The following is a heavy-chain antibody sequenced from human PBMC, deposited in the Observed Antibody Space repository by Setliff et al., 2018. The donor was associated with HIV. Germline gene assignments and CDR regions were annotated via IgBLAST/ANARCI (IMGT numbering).Heavy chain of an antibody. CDR3: AKDRQQLDPREFDY. CDR2: IGGHGSII. V-gene: IGHV3-48*03. Sequence: GGSLRLSCAASGLIFSSYEMNWVRQAPGKGLEWISFIGGHGSIIHYADSVKGRFTISRDNAKKTLYLQMSSLRVEDTAVYYCAKDRQQLDPREFDYWGQGTQVTVSS. J-gene: IGHJ4*02. CDR1: GLIFSSYE. D-gene: IGHD6-13*01.